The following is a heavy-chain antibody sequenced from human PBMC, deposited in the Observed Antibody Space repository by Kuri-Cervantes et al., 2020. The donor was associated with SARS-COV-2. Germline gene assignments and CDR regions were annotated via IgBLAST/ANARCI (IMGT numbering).Heavy chain of an antibody. D-gene: IGHD3-3*01. CDR2: IGTAGDP. CDR3: ARDGCKWTHIRFLECPYQEPDY. J-gene: IGHJ4*02. V-gene: IGHV3-13*05. CDR1: GFTFSSYD. Sequence: GESLKISCAASGFTFSSYDMHWVRQATGKGLEWVSAIGTAGDPYYPGSVKGRFTISRENAKNSLYLQMNSLRAGDTAVYYCARDGCKWTHIRFLECPYQEPDYWGQGTLVTVSS.